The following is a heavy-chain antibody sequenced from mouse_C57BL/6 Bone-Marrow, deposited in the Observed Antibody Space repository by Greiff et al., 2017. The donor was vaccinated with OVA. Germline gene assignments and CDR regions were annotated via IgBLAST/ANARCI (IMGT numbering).Heavy chain of an antibody. CDR1: GYSITSGYY. D-gene: IGHD2-3*01. V-gene: IGHV3-6*01. J-gene: IGHJ2*01. Sequence: DVQLQESGPGLVKPSQSLSLTCSVTGYSITSGYYWNWIRQFPGNKLEWMGYISYDGSNNYNPSLKNRISITRDTSKNQFFLKLNSVTTEDTATYYCASRWLPSYYFDYWGQGTTLTVSS. CDR3: ASRWLPSYYFDY. CDR2: ISYDGSN.